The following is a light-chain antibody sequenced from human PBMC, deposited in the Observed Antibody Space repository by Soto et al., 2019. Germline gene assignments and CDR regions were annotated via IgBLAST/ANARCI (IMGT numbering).Light chain of an antibody. J-gene: IGLJ1*01. V-gene: IGLV2-8*01. CDR2: EVS. Sequence: QSALTQPPSASGSPGQSVTISCTGTSSDVGGYNSVSWYQHHPGKAPKLIIYEVSKRPSGVPDRFSGSKSGNTASLTVSGLQAEDEAEYYCSSYAGSNEYYVFGTGTQLTVL. CDR1: SSDVGGYNS. CDR3: SSYAGSNEYYV.